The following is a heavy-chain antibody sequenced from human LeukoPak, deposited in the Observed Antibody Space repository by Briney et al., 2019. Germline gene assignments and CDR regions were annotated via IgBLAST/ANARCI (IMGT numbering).Heavy chain of an antibody. CDR3: ARGAYSSSV. Sequence: GGSLRLSCAASGSSGTTNYMNWVRQAPGKGLEWVSSISSSSSYIYYADSVKGRFTISRDNAKNSLYLQMNSLRAEDTAVYYCARGAYSSSVWGQGTLVTVSS. V-gene: IGHV3-21*01. J-gene: IGHJ4*02. CDR1: GSSGTTNY. CDR2: ISSSSSYI. D-gene: IGHD6-6*01.